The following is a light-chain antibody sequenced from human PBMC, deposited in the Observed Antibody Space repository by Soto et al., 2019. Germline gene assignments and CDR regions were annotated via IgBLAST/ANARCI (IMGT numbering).Light chain of an antibody. J-gene: IGKJ1*01. CDR3: QQYNSYPWT. CDR2: DAS. CDR1: QSISSW. V-gene: IGKV1-5*01. Sequence: DIQMTQSPSTLSASVGDRVTITCRASQSISSWLAWYQQKPGKATKLLIYDASSLESGVPSRFSGSGSGPEFTLTISSLQPDDFATYYCQQYNSYPWTFGQGTKVEIK.